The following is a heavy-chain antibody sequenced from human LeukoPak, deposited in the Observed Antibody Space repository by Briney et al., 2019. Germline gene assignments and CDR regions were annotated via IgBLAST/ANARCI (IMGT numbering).Heavy chain of an antibody. CDR1: GYTFTSYG. CDR2: ISAYNGNT. CDR3: ARDPSGSLAYYYYYGMDV. D-gene: IGHD1-26*01. Sequence: ASVKVSCKASGYTFTSYGISWVRQAPGQGLEWMGWISAYNGNTNYAQKLQGRVTMTTDTSTSTAYMELRSLRSDDTAVYYCARDPSGSLAYYYYYGMDVWGQGTTVTVSS. V-gene: IGHV1-18*01. J-gene: IGHJ6*02.